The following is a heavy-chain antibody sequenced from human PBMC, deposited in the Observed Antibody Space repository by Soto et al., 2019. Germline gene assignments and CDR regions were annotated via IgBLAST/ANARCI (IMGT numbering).Heavy chain of an antibody. CDR3: ASWLDTAMVLYYYYGMDV. CDR2: IYYSGST. V-gene: IGHV4-39*01. Sequence: SETLSLTCTVSGGSISSSSYYWGWIRQPPGKGLEWIGSIYYSGSTYSNPSLKSRVTISVDTSKNQFSLKLSSVTAADTAVYYCASWLDTAMVLYYYYGMDVWGQGTTVTVSS. CDR1: GGSISSSSYY. J-gene: IGHJ6*02. D-gene: IGHD5-18*01.